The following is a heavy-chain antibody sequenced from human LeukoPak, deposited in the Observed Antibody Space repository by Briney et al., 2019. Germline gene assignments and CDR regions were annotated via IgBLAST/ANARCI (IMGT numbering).Heavy chain of an antibody. J-gene: IGHJ6*03. CDR3: ANTRCSSTSCYVYYMDV. CDR2: IIPIFGTA. D-gene: IGHD2-2*01. Sequence: ASVKVSCKASGGTFITYALSWVRQAPGRGLEWMGRIIPIFGTANSAQTFQGRVTITTDESTSTAYMEMSSLRSEDTAVYYCANTRCSSTSCYVYYMDVWGKGATVTVSS. V-gene: IGHV1-69*05. CDR1: GGTFITYA.